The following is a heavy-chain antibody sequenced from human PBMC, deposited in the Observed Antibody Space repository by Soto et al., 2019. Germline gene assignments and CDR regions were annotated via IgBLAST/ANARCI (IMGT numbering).Heavy chain of an antibody. D-gene: IGHD3-10*01. CDR1: GYTFTSYG. J-gene: IGHJ4*02. CDR2: ISAYNGNT. V-gene: IGHV1-18*01. Sequence: ASVKVSCKASGYTFTSYGISWVRQAPGQGLEWMGWISAYNGNTNYAQKLQGRVTMTTDTSTSTAYMELRSLRSDDTAVYYCARDSGELLWVGELLTRENYFDYWGQGTLVTVSS. CDR3: ARDSGELLWVGELLTRENYFDY.